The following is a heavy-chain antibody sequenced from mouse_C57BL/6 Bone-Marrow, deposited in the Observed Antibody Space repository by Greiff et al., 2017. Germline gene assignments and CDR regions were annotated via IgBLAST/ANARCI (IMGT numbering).Heavy chain of an antibody. CDR3: AREYYGFAY. Sequence: VQLQQSGAELMKPGASVKLSCKATGYTFTGYWIEWVKQRPGHGLEWIGEIFPGSGSTYYTEKFKGKATFTADTSSNTAYMQLSSLTTEDSAIYYCAREYYGFAYWGQGTLVTVSA. J-gene: IGHJ3*01. CDR2: IFPGSGST. CDR1: GYTFTGYW. D-gene: IGHD1-1*01. V-gene: IGHV1-9*01.